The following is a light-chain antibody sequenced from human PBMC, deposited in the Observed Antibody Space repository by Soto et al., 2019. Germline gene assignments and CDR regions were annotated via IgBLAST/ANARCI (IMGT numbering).Light chain of an antibody. CDR2: AAS. Sequence: DIQMTQSPSSLSASVGDRVTITCRASQSISSYLNWYQQKLGKAPKLLIYAASSLESGVPSRFSGSGSGTDFTLTISSLQPEDFATYHCQHSYSTPYTFGQGTKLEIK. CDR3: QHSYSTPYT. CDR1: QSISSY. J-gene: IGKJ2*01. V-gene: IGKV1-39*01.